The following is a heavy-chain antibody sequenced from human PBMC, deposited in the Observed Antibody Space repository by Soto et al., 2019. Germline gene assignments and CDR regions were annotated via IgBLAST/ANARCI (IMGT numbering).Heavy chain of an antibody. CDR3: AREGGRLVYCSSTSCLPV. Sequence: SETLSLTCAVYGGSFSGYYWSWIRQPPGKGLEWIGEINHSGSTNYNPSLKSRVTISVDTSKNQFSLKLSSVTAADTAVYYCAREGGRLVYCSSTSCLPVWGKGTTVTVSS. CDR1: GGSFSGYY. J-gene: IGHJ6*04. D-gene: IGHD2-2*01. CDR2: INHSGST. V-gene: IGHV4-34*01.